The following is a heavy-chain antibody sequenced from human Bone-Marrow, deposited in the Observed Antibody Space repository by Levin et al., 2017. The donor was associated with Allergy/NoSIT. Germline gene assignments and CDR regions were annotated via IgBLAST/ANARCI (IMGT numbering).Heavy chain of an antibody. Sequence: GESLKISCDASGFTFSSYGMNWVRQAPGKGLEWVAFISYDGRSQDYADSVKGRFTLSRDNSDNTLYLQMNSLRGEDTAVYYCAKERKMAVAGIDRAFDYWGQGTVVTVSS. CDR2: ISYDGRSQ. CDR1: GFTFSSYG. CDR3: AKERKMAVAGIDRAFDY. V-gene: IGHV3-30*18. D-gene: IGHD6-19*01. J-gene: IGHJ4*02.